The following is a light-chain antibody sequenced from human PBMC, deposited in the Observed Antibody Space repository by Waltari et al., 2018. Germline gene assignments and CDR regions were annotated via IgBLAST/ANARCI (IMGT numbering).Light chain of an antibody. J-gene: IGLJ1*01. V-gene: IGLV2-14*03. Sequence: QSALTQPASVSGSPGQSITISCTGTSNDVGGYDYVPWYQQYPDKARKFIIYEVTDRPSGVSSRFSGSKSGNTAYLTISGLQPEDEADYYCSSYTSRKTRVFGSGTRVTVL. CDR3: SSYTSRKTRV. CDR2: EVT. CDR1: SNDVGGYDY.